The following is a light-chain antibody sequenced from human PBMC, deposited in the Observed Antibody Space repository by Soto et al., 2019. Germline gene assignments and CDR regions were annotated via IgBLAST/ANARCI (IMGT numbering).Light chain of an antibody. CDR1: QSVSHW. CDR3: QHYNSYSEA. Sequence: DIQMTQSPSTLSASVGDRVTITCRASQSVSHWLAWYQQKPGKAPKALIYDASTLETGVPSRFSGSGSGTDFTLAISSLQPDDFATYYCQHYNSYSEAFGQGTKVDIK. CDR2: DAS. V-gene: IGKV1-5*01. J-gene: IGKJ1*01.